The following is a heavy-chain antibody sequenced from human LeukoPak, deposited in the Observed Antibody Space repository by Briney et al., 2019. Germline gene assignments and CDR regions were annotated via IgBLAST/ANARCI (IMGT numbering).Heavy chain of an antibody. V-gene: IGHV4-30-4*08. CDR2: IYYSGST. D-gene: IGHD4-17*01. CDR3: ARDRRRIPHRTVTTGFDY. J-gene: IGHJ4*02. Sequence: PSQTLSLTCTVSGGSISSGGYYWSWIRQHPGKGLEWIGYIYYSGSTYYNPSLKSRVTISVDTSKNQFSLKLSSVTAADTAVYYCARDRRRIPHRTVTTGFDYWGQGTLVTVSS. CDR1: GGSISSGGYY.